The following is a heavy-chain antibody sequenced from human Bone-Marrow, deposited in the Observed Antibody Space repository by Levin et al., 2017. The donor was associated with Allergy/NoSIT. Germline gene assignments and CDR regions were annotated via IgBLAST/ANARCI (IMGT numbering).Heavy chain of an antibody. CDR2: ISSSSSYI. D-gene: IGHD2-2*01. CDR3: ARGRAYCSSTSCYDGNWFDP. CDR1: GFTFSSYS. V-gene: IGHV3-21*01. Sequence: GESLKISCAASGFTFSSYSMNWVRQAPGKGLEWVSSISSSSSYIYYADSVKGRFTISRDNAKNSLYLQMNSLRAEDTAVYYCARGRAYCSSTSCYDGNWFDPWGQGTLVTVSS. J-gene: IGHJ5*02.